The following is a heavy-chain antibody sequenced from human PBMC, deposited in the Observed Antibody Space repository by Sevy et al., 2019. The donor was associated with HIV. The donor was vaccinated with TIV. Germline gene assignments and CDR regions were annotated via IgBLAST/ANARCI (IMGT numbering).Heavy chain of an antibody. CDR3: ARWEPRENWFDP. V-gene: IGHV1-69*13. CDR1: GGTFSSYA. CDR2: IIPIFGTA. D-gene: IGHD1-26*01. Sequence: ASVKVAGKASGGTFSSYAISWVRQAPGQGLEWMGGIIPIFGTANYAQKFQGRVTITADESTSTAYMELSSLRSEDTAVYYCARWEPRENWFDPWGQGTLVTVSS. J-gene: IGHJ5*02.